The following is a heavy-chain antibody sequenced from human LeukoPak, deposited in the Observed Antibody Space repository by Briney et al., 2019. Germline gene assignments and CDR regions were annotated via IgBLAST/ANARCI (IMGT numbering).Heavy chain of an antibody. D-gene: IGHD3-10*01. CDR2: INHSGST. CDR1: GGSFSDYY. Sequence: SETLSLTCAVYGGSFSDYYWSWIRQPPGKGLEWIGEINHSGSTNYNPSLKSRVTISVDTSKNQFSLKLSSVTAADTAVYYCARGGGSGSYNWPYFDYWGQGTLVTVSS. V-gene: IGHV4-34*01. CDR3: ARGGGSGSYNWPYFDY. J-gene: IGHJ4*02.